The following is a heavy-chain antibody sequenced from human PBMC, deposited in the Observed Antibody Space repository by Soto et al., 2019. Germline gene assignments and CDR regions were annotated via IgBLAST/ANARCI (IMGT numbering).Heavy chain of an antibody. J-gene: IGHJ3*02. Sequence: GGSLRLSCAASGFPFTTYGMHWVRQAPGKGLEWVAVIWANGINKYYADSVRGRFTISRDNSKNTLDLQMNYLRAEDTALYYCVTERGPFDAFDIWGQGTMVTVSS. CDR1: GFPFTTYG. CDR3: VTERGPFDAFDI. CDR2: IWANGINK. V-gene: IGHV3-33*01.